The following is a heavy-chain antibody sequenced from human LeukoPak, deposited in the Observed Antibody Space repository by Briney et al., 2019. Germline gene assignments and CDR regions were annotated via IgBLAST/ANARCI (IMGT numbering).Heavy chain of an antibody. V-gene: IGHV3-9*03. J-gene: IGHJ4*02. CDR1: GFTFSSYA. CDR2: ISWNSGSI. Sequence: GGSLRLSCAASGFTFSSYAMHWVRQAPGKGLEWVSGISWNSGSIGYADSVKGRFTISRDNAKNSLYLQMNSLRAEDMALYYCAKDSSYGSGSYQFDYRGQGTLVTVSS. CDR3: AKDSSYGSGSYQFDY. D-gene: IGHD3-10*01.